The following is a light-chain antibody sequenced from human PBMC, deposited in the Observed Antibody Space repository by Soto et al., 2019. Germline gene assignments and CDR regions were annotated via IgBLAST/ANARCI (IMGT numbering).Light chain of an antibody. CDR3: CSYAASFWV. CDR1: SNDVGAYNY. CDR2: AVI. V-gene: IGLV2-11*01. J-gene: IGLJ3*02. Sequence: QSVLTQPRSVSGSPGQSVTISCAGTSNDVGAYNYVSWHQQHPGKAPKLIIYAVIKRPSGVPDRFSGSKSGNTASLTISGLQTEDEADYYCCSYAASFWVFGGGTKVTVL.